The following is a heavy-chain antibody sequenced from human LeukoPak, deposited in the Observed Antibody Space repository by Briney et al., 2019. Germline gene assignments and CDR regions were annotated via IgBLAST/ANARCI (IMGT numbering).Heavy chain of an antibody. D-gene: IGHD1-26*01. V-gene: IGHV3-73*01. CDR2: IDKKDKGYATAT. J-gene: IGHJ5*02. CDR1: GFTISGSA. CDR3: TRDSGTYNWFDP. Sequence: GGSLRLSCAASGFTISGSAIHWVRQSSGKGLEWVGQIDKKDKGYATATAYAASVEGRFTISRDDSINTAYLQMKSLKTEDTALYYCTRDSGTYNWFDPWGQGTLVTVSS.